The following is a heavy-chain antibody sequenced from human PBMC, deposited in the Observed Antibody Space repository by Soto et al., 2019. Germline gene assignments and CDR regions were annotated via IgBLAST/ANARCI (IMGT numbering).Heavy chain of an antibody. CDR3: AKRGEDSGYDRRVYYYYYYMDV. J-gene: IGHJ6*03. V-gene: IGHV3-30*18. CDR1: GFTFSSYG. D-gene: IGHD5-12*01. Sequence: GESLKISCAASGFTFSSYGMHWVRQAPGKGLEWVAVISYDGSNKYYADSVKGRFTISRDNSKNTLYLQMNSLRAEDTAVYYCAKRGEDSGYDRRVYYYYYYMDVWGKGTTVTVSS. CDR2: ISYDGSNK.